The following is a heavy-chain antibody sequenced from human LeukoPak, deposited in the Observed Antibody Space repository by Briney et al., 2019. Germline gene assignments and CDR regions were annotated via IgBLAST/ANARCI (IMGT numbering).Heavy chain of an antibody. Sequence: GGSLRLSCAASGFTFSSYEMDWVRQAPGKGLEWVSYISSSGSTIYYADSVKGRFTISRDNVKNSLYLQMNSLRAEDTAVYYCAELGITMIGGVWGKGTTVTISS. CDR1: GFTFSSYE. J-gene: IGHJ6*04. CDR3: AELGITMIGGV. V-gene: IGHV3-48*03. D-gene: IGHD3-10*02. CDR2: ISSSGSTI.